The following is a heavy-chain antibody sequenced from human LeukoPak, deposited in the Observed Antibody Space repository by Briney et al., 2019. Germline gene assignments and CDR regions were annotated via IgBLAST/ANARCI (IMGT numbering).Heavy chain of an antibody. CDR2: ISAYNGNT. CDR3: ARDRVRDLYLYGMDV. D-gene: IGHD3-10*01. J-gene: IGHJ6*02. CDR1: GYTFTSYG. V-gene: IGHV1-18*01. Sequence: GASVKVSCKASGYTFTSYGISWVRQAPGQGLEWMGWISAYNGNTNYAQKLQGRVTMTTDTSTSTAYMELRSLRSDDTAVYYCARDRVRDLYLYGMDVWGQGTTVAVSS.